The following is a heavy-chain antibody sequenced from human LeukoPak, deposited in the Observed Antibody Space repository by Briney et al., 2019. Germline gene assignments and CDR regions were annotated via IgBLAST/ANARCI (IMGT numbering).Heavy chain of an antibody. J-gene: IGHJ3*02. CDR2: IYHSGST. V-gene: IGHV4-38-2*02. Sequence: KPSETLSLTCTVSGYSISSGYYWGWIRPPPGKGLEWIGSIYHSGSTYYNPSLKSRVTMSVDTSKNQFSLKLSSVTAADTAVYYCARGHHYDSSGYYPHDAFDIWGQGTMVTVSS. CDR1: GYSISSGYY. D-gene: IGHD3-22*01. CDR3: ARGHHYDSSGYYPHDAFDI.